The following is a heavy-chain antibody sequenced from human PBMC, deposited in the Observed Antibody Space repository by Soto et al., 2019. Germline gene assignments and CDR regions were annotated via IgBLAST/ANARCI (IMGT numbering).Heavy chain of an antibody. J-gene: IGHJ4*02. CDR3: ARGGWGGSYYYFDY. CDR2: IYYSGST. V-gene: IGHV4-30-4*02. CDR1: GGSISSGDYY. Sequence: SETLSLTCTVSGGSISSGDYYWSWIRQPPGKGLEWIGYIYYSGSTYYNPSLKSRVTISVDTSKNQFSLKLSSVTAADTAVYYCARGGWGGSYYYFDYWGQGTLVTVSS. D-gene: IGHD1-26*01.